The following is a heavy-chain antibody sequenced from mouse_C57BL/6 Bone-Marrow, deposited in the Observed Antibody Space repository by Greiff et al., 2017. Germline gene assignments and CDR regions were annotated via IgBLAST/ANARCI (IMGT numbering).Heavy chain of an antibody. CDR1: GYTFTSYW. CDR2: IHPSDSDT. J-gene: IGHJ4*01. CDR3: ATKMPYGVNAMDY. Sequence: QVQLQQPGAELVKPGASVKVSCKASGYTFTSYWMHWVKQRPGQGLEWIGRIHPSDSDTNYNQKFKGKATLTVDKSSSPAYMQLSSLTSEDAAVYYCATKMPYGVNAMDYWGQGTSVTVSS. D-gene: IGHD1-1*02. V-gene: IGHV1-74*01.